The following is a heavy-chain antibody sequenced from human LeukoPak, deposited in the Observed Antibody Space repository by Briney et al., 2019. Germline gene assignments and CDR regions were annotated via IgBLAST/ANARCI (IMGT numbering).Heavy chain of an antibody. CDR3: ARLRWPRGGRSSFDY. CDR2: VNPDDSDT. V-gene: IGHV5-51*01. J-gene: IGHJ4*02. D-gene: IGHD3-10*01. CDR1: GYSFTSHW. Sequence: GESLKISCKGSGYSFTSHWIGWVRQIPGKGLEWRGIVNPDDSDTIYSPSFQGQVTISADESITTAYLQWSSLKASDTAMYYCARLRWPRGGRSSFDYWGQGALVTVSS.